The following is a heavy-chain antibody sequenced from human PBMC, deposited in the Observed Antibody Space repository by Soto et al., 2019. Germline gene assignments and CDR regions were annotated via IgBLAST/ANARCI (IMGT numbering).Heavy chain of an antibody. D-gene: IGHD3-22*01. CDR1: GGSISSGGYY. CDR3: AREGVVITGDYYYGMDV. CDR2: IYYSGST. V-gene: IGHV4-31*03. J-gene: IGHJ6*02. Sequence: QVQLQESGPGLVKPSQTLSLTCTVSGGSISSGGYYWSWIRQHPGKGLEWIGYIYYSGSTYYNPSLESRVTISVDTSKNQFSLKLSSVTAADTAVYYCAREGVVITGDYYYGMDVWGQGTTVTVSS.